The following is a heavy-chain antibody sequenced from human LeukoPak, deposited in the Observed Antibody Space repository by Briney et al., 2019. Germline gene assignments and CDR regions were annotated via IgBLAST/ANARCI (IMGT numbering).Heavy chain of an antibody. CDR1: VDTFSIYA. D-gene: IGHD2-15*01. Sequence: ASVKVSCKASVDTFSIYAICWVRQAPGQGLEWMGGIIPIFGTTNYAQKFQGRVTITADESTSTAYMELSSLRSEDTAVYYCASLYCSGGSCYFDYWGQGTLVTVSS. CDR2: IIPIFGTT. CDR3: ASLYCSGGSCYFDY. V-gene: IGHV1-69*13. J-gene: IGHJ4*02.